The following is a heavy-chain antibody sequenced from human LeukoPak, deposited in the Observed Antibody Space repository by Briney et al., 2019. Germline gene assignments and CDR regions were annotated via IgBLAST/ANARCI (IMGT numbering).Heavy chain of an antibody. J-gene: IGHJ3*02. CDR1: GGTFSSYA. D-gene: IGHD3-10*01. CDR2: IIPIFGTA. Sequence: ASVKVSCKASGGTFSSYAISWVRQAPGQGLEWMGGIIPIFGTANYAQKFQGRVTITTDESTSTAYMELSSLRSEDTAVYYCAKDIIMYPYGAFDIWGQGTMVTVSS. CDR3: AKDIIMYPYGAFDI. V-gene: IGHV1-69*05.